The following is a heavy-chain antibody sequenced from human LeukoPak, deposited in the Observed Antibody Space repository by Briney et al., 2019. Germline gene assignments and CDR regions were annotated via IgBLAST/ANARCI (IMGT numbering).Heavy chain of an antibody. CDR2: ISAYNGNT. CDR1: GYTFTSYG. D-gene: IGHD3-3*01. V-gene: IGHV1-18*01. Sequence: ASVKVSCKASGYTFTSYGISWVRQAPGQGLEWMGWISAYNGNTNYAQKFQGRVTMTEDTSTDTAYMELSSLRSEDTAVYYCATGRSSFGGEGVWFDPWGQGTLVTVSS. CDR3: ATGRSSFGGEGVWFDP. J-gene: IGHJ5*02.